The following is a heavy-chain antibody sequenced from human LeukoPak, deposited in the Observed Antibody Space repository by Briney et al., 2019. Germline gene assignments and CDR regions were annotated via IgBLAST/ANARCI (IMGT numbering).Heavy chain of an antibody. CDR3: AIDEGGYFDY. D-gene: IGHD3-16*01. J-gene: IGHJ4*02. CDR2: IYYSGST. Sequence: SETLSLTCTVSGGSISSSSYYWGWIRQPPGKGLEWIGSIYYSGSTYYNPSLKSRVTISVDTSKNQFSLKLSSVTAADTAMYYCAIDEGGYFDYWGQGTLVTVSS. V-gene: IGHV4-39*07. CDR1: GGSISSSSYY.